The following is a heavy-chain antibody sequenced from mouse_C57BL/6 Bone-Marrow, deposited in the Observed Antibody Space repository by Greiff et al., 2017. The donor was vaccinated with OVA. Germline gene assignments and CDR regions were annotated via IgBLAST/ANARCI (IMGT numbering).Heavy chain of an antibody. Sequence: QVQLQQSGAELARPGASVKMSCKASGYTFTSYTMHWVKQRPGPGLEWIGYINPSSGYTKYNQKFKDKATLTADKSSSTAYMQLSSLTSEDSAVYYCARKAITTVGYAMDYWGQGTSVTVSS. CDR2: INPSSGYT. CDR1: GYTFTSYT. V-gene: IGHV1-4*01. J-gene: IGHJ4*01. D-gene: IGHD1-1*01. CDR3: ARKAITTVGYAMDY.